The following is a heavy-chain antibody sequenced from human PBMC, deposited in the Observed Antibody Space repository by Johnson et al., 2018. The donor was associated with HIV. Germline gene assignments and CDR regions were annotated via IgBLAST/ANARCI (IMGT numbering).Heavy chain of an antibody. Sequence: QMQLVESGGGVVQPGRSLRLSCAASGFTFSSYAMHWVRQAQGKGLEWVAVISYDRSNKNYGDSVKGRFTISRDNSKNTLELQMNNLRPEDTAVYYCAKDRVSGTYLGRGIFDIWCQGTMVTVSS. CDR1: GFTFSSYA. J-gene: IGHJ3*02. D-gene: IGHD1-26*01. CDR3: AKDRVSGTYLGRGIFDI. CDR2: ISYDRSNK. V-gene: IGHV3-30*04.